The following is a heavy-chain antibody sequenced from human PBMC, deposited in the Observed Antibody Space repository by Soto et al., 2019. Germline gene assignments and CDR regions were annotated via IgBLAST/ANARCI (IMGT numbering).Heavy chain of an antibody. V-gene: IGHV4-39*01. CDR1: GGSISRSSYY. Sequence: SEALSVTCTVSGGSISRSSYYWGWIRQPPGKGLEWIGSIYYSGSTYYNPSLKSRVTISVDTSKNQFSLKLSSVTAADTAVYYCVRHPGSCTNGVCYTRAGHFDYWGQGTLVTVSS. D-gene: IGHD2-8*01. CDR2: IYYSGST. CDR3: VRHPGSCTNGVCYTRAGHFDY. J-gene: IGHJ4*02.